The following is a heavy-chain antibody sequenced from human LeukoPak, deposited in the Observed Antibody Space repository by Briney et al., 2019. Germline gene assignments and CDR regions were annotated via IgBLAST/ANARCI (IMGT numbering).Heavy chain of an antibody. CDR2: ISGSGGST. CDR1: GFTFSSYA. J-gene: IGHJ4*02. V-gene: IGHV3-23*01. Sequence: GGSLRLSCAASGFTFSSYAMSGVRQAPGKGREGVSAISGSGGSTYYADSVKGRFTISRDNSKNTLYLQMNSLRAEDTAVYYCAKEAILSQEIDYWGQGTLVTVSS. D-gene: IGHD2-2*01. CDR3: AKEAILSQEIDY.